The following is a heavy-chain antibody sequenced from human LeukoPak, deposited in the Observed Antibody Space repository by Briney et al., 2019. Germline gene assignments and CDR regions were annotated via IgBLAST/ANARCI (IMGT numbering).Heavy chain of an antibody. V-gene: IGHV3-23*01. CDR2: ITSSGAAT. J-gene: IGHJ4*02. CDR1: GFTFSSYA. D-gene: IGHD3-22*01. CDR3: AKDRPNYYGSNGHYYKLNGDC. Sequence: GGSLRLSCAASGFTFSSYAMSWVRQAPGKGLEWVSSITSSGAATYYADSVKGRFTISRDNSDNTLYLQMNSLRAEDTAVYYCAKDRPNYYGSNGHYYKLNGDCWGQGSLVTVSS.